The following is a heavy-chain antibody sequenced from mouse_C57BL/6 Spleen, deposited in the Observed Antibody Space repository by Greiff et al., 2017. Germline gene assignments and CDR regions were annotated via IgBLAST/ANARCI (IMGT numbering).Heavy chain of an antibody. CDR3: ARRNWERYYFDY. CDR1: GYTFTSYW. Sequence: QVQLQQPGAELVMPGASVKLSCKASGYTFTSYWMHWVKQRPGQGLEWIGEIDPSDSYTNYNQKFKGKSTLTVDKSSSTAYMQLSRLTSEVSAVYYCARRNWERYYFDYWGQGTTLTVSS. J-gene: IGHJ2*01. V-gene: IGHV1-69*01. CDR2: IDPSDSYT. D-gene: IGHD4-1*01.